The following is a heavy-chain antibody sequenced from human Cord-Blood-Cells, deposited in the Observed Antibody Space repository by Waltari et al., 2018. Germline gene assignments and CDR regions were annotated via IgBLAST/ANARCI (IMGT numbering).Heavy chain of an antibody. D-gene: IGHD5-12*01. Sequence: QVQLQESGPGLVKPSETLSLTCTVSGYSNSSGYYWGWIRQPPGKGLEWIGSIYHSGSTYYNPSLKSRGTISVDTSKTQFSLKRSSVTAADTAVYYCARGGGHSGYDYDYWGQGTLVTVSS. J-gene: IGHJ4*02. CDR2: IYHSGST. V-gene: IGHV4-38-2*02. CDR1: GYSNSSGYY. CDR3: ARGGGHSGYDYDY.